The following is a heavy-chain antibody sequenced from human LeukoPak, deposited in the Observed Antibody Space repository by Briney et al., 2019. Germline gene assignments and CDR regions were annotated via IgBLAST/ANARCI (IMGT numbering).Heavy chain of an antibody. CDR3: ARDVNYYDNSGQGFAFDI. D-gene: IGHD3-22*01. V-gene: IGHV3-20*04. J-gene: IGHJ3*02. CDR2: VNWKGGST. Sequence: SGGSLRLSCAASGFSFDDYGMNWVRQAPGKGLEWVSGVNWKGGSTGYADSVKGRFTISRDNAKNSLYVQMNSLRTEDTALYYCARDVNYYDNSGQGFAFDIWGQGTMVTVSS. CDR1: GFSFDDYG.